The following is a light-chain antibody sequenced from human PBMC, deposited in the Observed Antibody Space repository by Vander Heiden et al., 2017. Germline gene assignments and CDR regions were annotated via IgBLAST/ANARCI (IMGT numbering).Light chain of an antibody. CDR3: QQYNSYPELT. V-gene: IGKV1-5*01. CDR1: QSISSW. CDR2: DAS. J-gene: IGKJ4*01. Sequence: DIHMTQSPSTLSASVGDRLTITCRASQSISSWLAWYKQKPGKAPKILIYDASSLESGVPSRFSGSGSGTEFTLTISSLQHDDFATYYCQQYNSYPELTFGGGTKVEIK.